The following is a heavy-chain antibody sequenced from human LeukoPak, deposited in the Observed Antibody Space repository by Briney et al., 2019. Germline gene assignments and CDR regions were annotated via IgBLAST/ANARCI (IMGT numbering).Heavy chain of an antibody. CDR3: ARGGSYYSVDY. CDR1: GFTFSSYG. Sequence: GGTLRLSCAASGFTFSSYGMTWVRQAPGKGLEWVSTISGSGGSTYYAESVKGRFAISRDNSKNSLYLQMNSLRAEDTAVYYCARGGSYYSVDYWGQGTLVTVSS. D-gene: IGHD1-26*01. V-gene: IGHV3-23*01. J-gene: IGHJ4*02. CDR2: ISGSGGST.